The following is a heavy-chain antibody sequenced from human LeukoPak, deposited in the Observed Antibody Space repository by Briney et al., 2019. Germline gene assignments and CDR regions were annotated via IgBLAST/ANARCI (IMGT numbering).Heavy chain of an antibody. CDR2: ISGSGGST. D-gene: IGHD6-19*01. CDR3: ARKGVWYGIS. V-gene: IGHV3-23*01. J-gene: IGHJ4*02. CDR1: GLTFSSYA. Sequence: GGSLRLSCAASGLTFSSYAMSWVRQARGKGLEWVSAISGSGGSTYYADSVKGRLTIHRDNSKNTLYLQLNSLSDEDTAVYFCARKGVWYGISWGQGTLVTVSS.